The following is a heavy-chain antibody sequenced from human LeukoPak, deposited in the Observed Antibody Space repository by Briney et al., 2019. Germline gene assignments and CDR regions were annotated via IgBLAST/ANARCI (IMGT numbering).Heavy chain of an antibody. CDR2: ISWNSGSI. CDR1: GFTFDDYA. J-gene: IGHJ4*02. Sequence: GGSLRLSCAASGFTFDDYAMHWVRQAPGKGLEWASGISWNSGSIGYADSVKGRFTISRDNAKNSLYLQMNSLRAEDTALYYCAKDSYSSSWYLFDYWGQGTLVTVSS. CDR3: AKDSYSSSWYLFDY. V-gene: IGHV3-9*01. D-gene: IGHD6-13*01.